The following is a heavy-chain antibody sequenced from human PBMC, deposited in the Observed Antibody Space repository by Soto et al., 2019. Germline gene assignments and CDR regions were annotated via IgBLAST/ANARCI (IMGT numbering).Heavy chain of an antibody. CDR3: ARVLYCSNNVCYSDYYYYMDV. J-gene: IGHJ6*03. Sequence: PGGSLRRSCAASGFTFSSYAISWVRQAPGKGLEWVSYISSSSSTIYYADSVKGRFTISRDNAKNSLYLQMNSLRAEDTAVYYCARVLYCSNNVCYSDYYYYMDVWGKGTTVTVSS. V-gene: IGHV3-48*01. D-gene: IGHD2-8*01. CDR1: GFTFSSYA. CDR2: ISSSSSTI.